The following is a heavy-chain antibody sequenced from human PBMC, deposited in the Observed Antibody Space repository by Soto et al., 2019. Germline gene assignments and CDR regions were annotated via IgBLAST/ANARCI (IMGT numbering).Heavy chain of an antibody. V-gene: IGHV3-48*02. CDR1: GFTFSSHS. D-gene: IGHD3-22*01. J-gene: IGHJ4*02. Sequence: VGSLRLSCAASGFTFSSHSMNWVRQAPGKGLEWVSYISSSSSAIYYADSVKGRFTISRDNAKSSLFLQMNSLRDEDTAVYYCAREQYYYDSTGYYFIDYWGQGTLVTVSS. CDR3: AREQYYYDSTGYYFIDY. CDR2: ISSSSSAI.